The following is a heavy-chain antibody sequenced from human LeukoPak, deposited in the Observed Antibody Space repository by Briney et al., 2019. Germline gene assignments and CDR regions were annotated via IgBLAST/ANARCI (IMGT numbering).Heavy chain of an antibody. CDR3: ARPKFNYGTRYFDY. Sequence: SETLSLTCTVSGGSISSSLYYWGWIRQPPGKGLEWIGSIYYSGITYYNPSLKSRITISVDTPNNQFSLKLSSVTAADTAVYYCARPKFNYGTRYFDYWGQGTLVTVSS. J-gene: IGHJ4*02. D-gene: IGHD1-14*01. CDR2: IYYSGIT. V-gene: IGHV4-39*01. CDR1: GGSISSSLYY.